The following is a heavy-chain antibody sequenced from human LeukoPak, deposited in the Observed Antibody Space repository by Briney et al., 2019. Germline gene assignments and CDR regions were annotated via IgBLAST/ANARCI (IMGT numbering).Heavy chain of an antibody. V-gene: IGHV1-24*01. CDR1: GYTLTELS. Sequence: GASVKVSCKVSGYTLTELSMHWVRQAPGKGLEWMGGFDPEDGETIYAQKFQGRVTMSEDTSTDTAYMELSSLRSEDTAVYYCATGNGWPYNWFDPWGQGTLVTVSS. J-gene: IGHJ5*02. D-gene: IGHD6-19*01. CDR2: FDPEDGET. CDR3: ATGNGWPYNWFDP.